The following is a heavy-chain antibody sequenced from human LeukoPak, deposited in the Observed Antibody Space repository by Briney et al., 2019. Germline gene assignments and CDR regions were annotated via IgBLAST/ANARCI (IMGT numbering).Heavy chain of an antibody. CDR3: ARGRITGTTVPFDY. V-gene: IGHV4-34*01. CDR2: INHSGST. D-gene: IGHD1-7*01. J-gene: IGHJ4*02. Sequence: SETLSLTCAVYGGSFSGYYWSWIREPPGKGLEWIGEINHSGSTNYNPSLKSRVTISVYTSKNQFSLKLSSVTAADTAVYYCARGRITGTTVPFDYWGQGTLVTVSS. CDR1: GGSFSGYY.